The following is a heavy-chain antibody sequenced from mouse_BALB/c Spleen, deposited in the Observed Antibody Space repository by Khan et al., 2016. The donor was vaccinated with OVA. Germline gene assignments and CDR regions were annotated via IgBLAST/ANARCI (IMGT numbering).Heavy chain of an antibody. CDR3: ASELGRYYAMDY. V-gene: IGHV3-2*02. CDR2: ISYSGST. J-gene: IGHJ4*01. Sequence: EVQLQESGPGLVKPSQSLSLTCTVAGYSITSDYAWNWIRQFPGNKLEWMGYISYSGSTGYNPSLKSRISITRDTSKNQLFLQLNSVTTEDTATYYCASELGRYYAMDYGGQGTTVTVSS. D-gene: IGHD4-1*01. CDR1: GYSITSDYA.